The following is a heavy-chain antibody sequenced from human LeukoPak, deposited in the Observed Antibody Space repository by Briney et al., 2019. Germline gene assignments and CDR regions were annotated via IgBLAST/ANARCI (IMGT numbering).Heavy chain of an antibody. CDR2: IYHSGST. J-gene: IGHJ4*02. Sequence: PSETLSLTCTVSGGSISPYYWSWIRQPPGKGVECIGYIYHSGSTNYNPSLKSRLTISVDTSKNQFSLKLSSVTAADTAVYYCARHRYSVVYYFDYWGQGTLVTVSS. V-gene: IGHV4-59*01. D-gene: IGHD6-13*01. CDR3: ARHRYSVVYYFDY. CDR1: GGSISPYY.